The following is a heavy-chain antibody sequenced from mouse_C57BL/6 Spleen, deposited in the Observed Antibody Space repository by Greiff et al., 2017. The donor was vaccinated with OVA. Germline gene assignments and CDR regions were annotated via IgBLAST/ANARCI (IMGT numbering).Heavy chain of an antibody. CDR2: IGPGSGST. V-gene: IGHV1-77*01. D-gene: IGHD2-4*01. CDR1: GYTFTDYY. Sequence: QVQLQQSGAELVKPGASVKISCKASGYTFTDYYINWVKQRPGQGLEWIGKIGPGSGSTYYNEKFKGKATLTADKSSSPAYMQLRSLTSEDSAVYFCARESYDYDGTFPFDYWGQGTTLTVSS. J-gene: IGHJ2*01. CDR3: ARESYDYDGTFPFDY.